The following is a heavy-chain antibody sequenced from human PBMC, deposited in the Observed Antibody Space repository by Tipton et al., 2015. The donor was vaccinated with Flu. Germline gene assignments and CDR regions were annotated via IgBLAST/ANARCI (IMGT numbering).Heavy chain of an antibody. CDR2: IYYSGST. CDR1: GGSISSSSYY. D-gene: IGHD6-19*01. V-gene: IGHV4-39*07. Sequence: TLSLTCTVSGGSISSSSYYWGWIRQPPGKGLEWIGSIYYSGSTYYNPSLKSRVTISVDTSKNQFSLKLSSVTAADTAVYYCARNSGWYWGPYYFDYWGQGTLVTVSS. J-gene: IGHJ4*02. CDR3: ARNSGWYWGPYYFDY.